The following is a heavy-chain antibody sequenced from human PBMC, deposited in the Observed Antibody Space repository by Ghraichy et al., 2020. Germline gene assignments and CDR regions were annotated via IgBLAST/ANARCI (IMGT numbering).Heavy chain of an antibody. CDR3: ARGDDFWSGYLF. V-gene: IGHV4-59*01. D-gene: IGHD3-3*01. Sequence: ESLNISCTVSGGSISNYYWNWIRQPPGKGLEWIGYIYHSGSTNYNPALKTPVTISLDTSKNQFSLKLTSVTAADTAVYYCARGDDFWSGYLFWGQGILVTVSP. CDR1: GGSISNYY. CDR2: IYHSGST. J-gene: IGHJ4*02.